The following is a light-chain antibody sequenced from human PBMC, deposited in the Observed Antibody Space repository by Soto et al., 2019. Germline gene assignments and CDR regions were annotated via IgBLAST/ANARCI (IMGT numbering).Light chain of an antibody. CDR1: QSISTW. V-gene: IGKV1-5*01. CDR2: DAS. CDR3: QQYESYRT. J-gene: IGKJ1*01. Sequence: DIQMTQSPSTLSASVGDRVTITCRASQSISTWLAWYQQKPGKAPKLLIYDASSLESGVPSRFIGSGSGTEFTLTISSLQPDDFATYYCQQYESYRTFGQGTKVEIK.